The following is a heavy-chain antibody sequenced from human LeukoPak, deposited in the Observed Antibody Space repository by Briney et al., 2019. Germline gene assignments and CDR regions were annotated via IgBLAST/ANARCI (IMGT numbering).Heavy chain of an antibody. CDR2: INPNSGGT. CDR3: AREAYCGGDCSFDY. D-gene: IGHD2-21*02. Sequence: ASVKVSCKASGYTFTGYYMHWVRQAPGQGLEWMGWINPNSGGTNYAQKFQGWVTMTRDTSISTAYMELSRLRSDDTAVYYCAREAYCGGDCSFDYWGQGTLVTVSS. CDR1: GYTFTGYY. V-gene: IGHV1-2*04. J-gene: IGHJ4*02.